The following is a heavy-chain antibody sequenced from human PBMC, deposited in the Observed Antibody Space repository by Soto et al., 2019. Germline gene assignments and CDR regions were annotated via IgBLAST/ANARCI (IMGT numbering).Heavy chain of an antibody. CDR2: FDPEDGET. CDR1: GYTLTELS. D-gene: IGHD3-9*01. Sequence: ASVKVSCKVSGYTLTELSMHWVRQAPGKGLEWMGGFDPEDGETIYAQKFQGRVTMTEDTSTDTAYMELSSLRSEDTAVYYCATSSELRYFDQNPGFDYWGQGTLVTVSS. J-gene: IGHJ4*02. CDR3: ATSSELRYFDQNPGFDY. V-gene: IGHV1-24*01.